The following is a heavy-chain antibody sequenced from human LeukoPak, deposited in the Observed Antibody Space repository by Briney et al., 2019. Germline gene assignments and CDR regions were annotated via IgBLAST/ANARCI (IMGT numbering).Heavy chain of an antibody. D-gene: IGHD6-13*01. V-gene: IGHV1-2*02. CDR1: GYTFTGYY. CDR3: ARDELSAAAAGIPGY. J-gene: IGHJ4*02. CDR2: INPNSGGT. Sequence: ASVKVSCKASGYTFTGYYMHWVRQAPGQGLEWMGWINPNSGGTNYAQKFQGRATMTRDTSISTAYMELSRLRSDDTAVYYCARDELSAAAAGIPGYWGQGTLVTVSS.